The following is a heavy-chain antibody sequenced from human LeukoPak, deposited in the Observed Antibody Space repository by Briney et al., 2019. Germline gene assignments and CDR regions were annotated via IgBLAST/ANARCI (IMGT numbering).Heavy chain of an antibody. V-gene: IGHV1-18*01. CDR2: ISAYNGNT. CDR1: GYTFTSYG. J-gene: IGHJ5*02. Sequence: ASVKVSCKASGYTFTSYGISWVRQAPGQGLEWMGWISAYNGNTNYAQKLQGRVTMTTDTSTSTAYVELRSLRSDDTAVYYCARDITIFGVVISWFDPWGQGTLVTVSS. CDR3: ARDITIFGVVISWFDP. D-gene: IGHD3-3*01.